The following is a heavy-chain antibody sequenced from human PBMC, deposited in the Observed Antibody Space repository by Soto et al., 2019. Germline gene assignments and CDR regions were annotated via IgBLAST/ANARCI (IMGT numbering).Heavy chain of an antibody. Sequence: QVQLQQWGAGLLKPSETLSLTCAVYGGSFSGYYWSWIRQPPGKGLEWIGEINHSGSTNYNPSLKRRVTISVDTSKNQFSLKLSSVTAADTAVYYCARGSDSIPAFDIWGQGTMVTVSS. CDR2: INHSGST. V-gene: IGHV4-34*01. CDR1: GGSFSGYY. J-gene: IGHJ3*02. D-gene: IGHD3-22*01. CDR3: ARGSDSIPAFDI.